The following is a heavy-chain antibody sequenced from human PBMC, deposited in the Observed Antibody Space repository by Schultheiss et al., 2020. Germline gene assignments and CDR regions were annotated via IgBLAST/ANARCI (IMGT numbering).Heavy chain of an antibody. V-gene: IGHV3-73*01. J-gene: IGHJ3*02. CDR2: IRSKANSYAT. CDR1: GFTFSGSA. Sequence: GGSLRLSCAASGFTFSGSAMHWVRQASGKGLEWVGRIRSKANSYATAYAASVKGRFTISRDDSKNTAYLQMNSLKTEDTAVYYCTRSHIVATIWGDAFDIWGQGTMGTVSS. CDR3: TRSHIVATIWGDAFDI. D-gene: IGHD5-12*01.